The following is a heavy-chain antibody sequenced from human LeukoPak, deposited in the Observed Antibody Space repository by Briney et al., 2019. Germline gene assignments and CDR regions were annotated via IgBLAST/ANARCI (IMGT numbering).Heavy chain of an antibody. CDR3: ATRFYSGSYEIDY. D-gene: IGHD1-26*01. V-gene: IGHV1-24*01. CDR1: GYTLTELS. J-gene: IGHJ4*02. Sequence: GASVKVSCKVSGYTLTELSMHWVRQAPGEGLEWMGGFDPEDGETIYAQKFQGRVTMTEDTSTDTAYMELSSLRSEDTAVYYCATRFYSGSYEIDYWGQGTLVTVSS. CDR2: FDPEDGET.